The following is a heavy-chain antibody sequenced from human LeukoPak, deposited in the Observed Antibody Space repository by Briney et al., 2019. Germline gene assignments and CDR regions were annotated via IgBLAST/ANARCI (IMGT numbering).Heavy chain of an antibody. J-gene: IGHJ5*02. Sequence: WETLSLTCTVSGVSLSGHYWRWIRQPPGKGLEWIGYIRYSGSTNYNPSLKRRRSISVDTPKNLFSLSLTSVTATDTGVNFCARLHAVGAEEFDPWGQGTLVTASS. CDR2: IRYSGST. CDR3: ARLHAVGAEEFDP. V-gene: IGHV4-59*11. CDR1: GVSLSGHY. D-gene: IGHD3-16*01.